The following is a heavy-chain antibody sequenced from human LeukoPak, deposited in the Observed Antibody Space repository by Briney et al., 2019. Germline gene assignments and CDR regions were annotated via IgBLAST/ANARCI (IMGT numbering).Heavy chain of an antibody. D-gene: IGHD3-22*01. V-gene: IGHV4-31*03. J-gene: IGHJ4*02. CDR1: GGSISSGGYY. CDR2: IYYSGST. CDR3: ARIYYDSSGYYGALFDY. Sequence: PSQTLSLTCTVSGGSISSGGYYWSWIRQHPGKGLEWIGYIYYSGSTYYNPSLKSRVTISVDTSKNQFSLKLSSVTAADTGVYYCARIYYDSSGYYGALFDYWGQGTLVTVSS.